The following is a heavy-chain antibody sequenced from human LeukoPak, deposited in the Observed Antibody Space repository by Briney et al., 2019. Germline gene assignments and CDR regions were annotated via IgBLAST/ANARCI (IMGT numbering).Heavy chain of an antibody. D-gene: IGHD3-22*01. CDR3: ARASRGYYTY. CDR1: GGSISSGDSY. V-gene: IGHV4-30-4*01. J-gene: IGHJ4*02. CDR2: IYYSGST. Sequence: PSETLSLTCTVSGGSISSGDSYWSWIRQPPGKGLEWIGYIYYSGSTYYNPSLKSRVTISVDTSKNQFSLKLSSVTAADTTVYYCARASRGYYTYWGQGTLVTVSS.